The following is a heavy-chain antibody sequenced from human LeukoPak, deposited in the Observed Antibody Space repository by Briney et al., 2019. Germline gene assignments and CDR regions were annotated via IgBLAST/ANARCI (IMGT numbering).Heavy chain of an antibody. Sequence: SETLSLTCTVSGGSISSYYWGWIRQPPGKGLEWIGSIYYSGSTYYNPSLESRVTISVDTSKNQFSLKLSSVTAADTAVYYCARIAALTWYFDYWGQGTLVTVSS. D-gene: IGHD6-13*01. CDR2: IYYSGST. J-gene: IGHJ4*02. V-gene: IGHV4-39*01. CDR3: ARIAALTWYFDY. CDR1: GGSISSYY.